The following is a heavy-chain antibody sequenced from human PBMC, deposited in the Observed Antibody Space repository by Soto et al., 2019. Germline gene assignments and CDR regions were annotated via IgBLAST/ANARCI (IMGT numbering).Heavy chain of an antibody. V-gene: IGHV1-18*01. CDR1: GYTFTTYG. Sequence: GASVKVSCKASGYTFTTYGISWVRQAPGQGLEWLGWINTHNGNTNYAQNLQGRVIMTADTSTSTAYMELRSLRSDDTAIYYCTRKGSDPYYYYGIDAWGQGTTVTVSS. CDR3: TRKGSDPYYYYGIDA. J-gene: IGHJ6*02. CDR2: INTHNGNT. D-gene: IGHD3-16*01.